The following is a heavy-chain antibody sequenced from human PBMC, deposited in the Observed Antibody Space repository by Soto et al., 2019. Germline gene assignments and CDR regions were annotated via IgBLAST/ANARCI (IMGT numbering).Heavy chain of an antibody. CDR1: GYSFTNND. Sequence: ASVKVSCKASGYSFTNNDVSWVRQATGQGLEWMGWMNPGSGDTGDAQKFQGRVTMTRDISIATAYMELSSLRSDATAIYYCARMETFGSLNWFEPWGQGPLVTVSS. CDR2: MNPGSGDT. CDR3: ARMETFGSLNWFEP. J-gene: IGHJ5*02. D-gene: IGHD3-16*01. V-gene: IGHV1-8*01.